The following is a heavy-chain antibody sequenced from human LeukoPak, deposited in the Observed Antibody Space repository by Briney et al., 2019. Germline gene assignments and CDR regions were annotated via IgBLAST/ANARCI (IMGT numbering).Heavy chain of an antibody. V-gene: IGHV4-39*01. CDR2: ISYVGTT. D-gene: IGHD3-9*01. CDR1: GGSITTIPYN. J-gene: IGHJ5*01. Sequence: SETLSLTCTVSGGSITTIPYNWGWIRQPPGKGLEWIGTISYVGTTYYEPSLKSRVTMSIDTSKNQFSLNLNSATAADTAVYYCARHPTGYPNWFDSWGQGTLVIVSS. CDR3: ARHPTGYPNWFDS.